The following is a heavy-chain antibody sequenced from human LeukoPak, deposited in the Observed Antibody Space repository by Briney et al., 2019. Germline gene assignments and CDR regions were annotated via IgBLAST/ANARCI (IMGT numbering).Heavy chain of an antibody. V-gene: IGHV4-61*02. J-gene: IGHJ4*02. CDR3: ARDAHITIFGVVSYYFDY. D-gene: IGHD3-3*01. CDR1: GGSISSGSYY. Sequence: SETLSLTCTVSGGSISSGSYYWSWIRPPAGKGLEWIGRIYTSGSTNYNPSLKSRVTISVDTSKNQFSLKLSSVTAADTAVYYCARDAHITIFGVVSYYFDYWGQGTLVTVSS. CDR2: IYTSGST.